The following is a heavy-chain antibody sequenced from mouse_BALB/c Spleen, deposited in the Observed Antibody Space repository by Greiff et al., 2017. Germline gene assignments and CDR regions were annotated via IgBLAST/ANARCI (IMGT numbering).Heavy chain of an antibody. D-gene: IGHD1-1*01. CDR2: INSNGGST. CDR3: ARRHYYGSSWGAMDY. J-gene: IGHJ4*01. V-gene: IGHV5-6-2*01. Sequence: EVKLVESGGGLVKLGGSLKLSCAASGFTFSSYYMSWVRQTPEKRLELVAAINSNGGSTYYPDTVKGRFTISRDNAKNTLYLQMSSLKSEDTALYYCARRHYYGSSWGAMDYWGQGTSVTVSS. CDR1: GFTFSSYY.